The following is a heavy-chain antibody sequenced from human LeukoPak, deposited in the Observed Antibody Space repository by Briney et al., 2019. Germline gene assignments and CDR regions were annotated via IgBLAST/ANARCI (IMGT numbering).Heavy chain of an antibody. J-gene: IGHJ3*02. CDR1: GGSISSGSYY. CDR2: IYTSGST. D-gene: IGHD3-16*01. CDR3: VRPRGGAFDI. Sequence: PSETLSLTCTVSGGSISSGSYYWSWIRQPAGKGLEWIGRIYTSGSTNYNPSLKSRVTISVDTSKNQFSLKLSSVTAADTAVYYCVRPRGGAFDIWGQGTMVTVSS. V-gene: IGHV4-61*02.